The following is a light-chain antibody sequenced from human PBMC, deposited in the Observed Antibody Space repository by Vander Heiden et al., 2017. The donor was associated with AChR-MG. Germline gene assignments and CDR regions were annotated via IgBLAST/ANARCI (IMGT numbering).Light chain of an antibody. CDR3: QQSDSTPQT. J-gene: IGKJ1*01. CDR2: AAS. CDR1: QSISSY. Sequence: DIQMTQSPSSLSASVGDRVTITCRASQSISSYLNWYQQKPGKAPKLLIYAASSLQSGVPSRFCGSGSGTDFTLTISSLQPEDFATYYCQQSDSTPQTFGQGTKVEIK. V-gene: IGKV1-39*01.